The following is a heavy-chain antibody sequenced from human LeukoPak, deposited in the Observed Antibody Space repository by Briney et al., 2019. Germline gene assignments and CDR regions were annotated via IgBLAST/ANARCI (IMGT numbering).Heavy chain of an antibody. D-gene: IGHD3-10*01. CDR1: GYTFTSDG. CDR2: ASIYNDNT. J-gene: IGHJ4*02. V-gene: IGHV1-18*01. CDR3: ARDYGAGSYGDY. Sequence: ASVKVSCKDSGYTFTSDGISWVRQAPGQGLEWMGWASIYNDNTNYAQKFQGRVTMTTDTSTSTAYMELRSLRSDDTAVYYCARDYGAGSYGDYWGQGTLVTVSS.